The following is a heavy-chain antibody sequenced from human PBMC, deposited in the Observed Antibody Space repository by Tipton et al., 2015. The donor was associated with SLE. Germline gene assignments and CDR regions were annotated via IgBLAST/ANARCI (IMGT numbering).Heavy chain of an antibody. CDR1: GYSISSGCY. Sequence: LRLSCTVSGYSISSGCYWGWIRQPPGKGLEWIGSIYHSGSTYYNPSLKSRVTISVDTSKNQFPLKLSSVTAADTAVYYCASRDSSSWSIPPRAEYFQHWGQGTLVTVSS. CDR2: IYHSGST. D-gene: IGHD6-13*01. V-gene: IGHV4-38-2*02. J-gene: IGHJ1*01. CDR3: ASRDSSSWSIPPRAEYFQH.